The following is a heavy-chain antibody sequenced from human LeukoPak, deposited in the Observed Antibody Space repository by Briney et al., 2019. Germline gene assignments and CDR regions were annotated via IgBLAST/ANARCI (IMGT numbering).Heavy chain of an antibody. CDR3: ARDHRYAFDN. D-gene: IGHD5-12*01. J-gene: IGHJ4*01. Sequence: GGSLRLSSAASGFNFIDYSMNWVRQAPGKGLEWISYIGISSGNTKYADSVKGRFTISRDKARNSLYLQMNSLRVEDTAMYYCARDHRYAFDNWGHGTLVTVSS. V-gene: IGHV3-48*01. CDR1: GFNFIDYS. CDR2: IGISSGNT.